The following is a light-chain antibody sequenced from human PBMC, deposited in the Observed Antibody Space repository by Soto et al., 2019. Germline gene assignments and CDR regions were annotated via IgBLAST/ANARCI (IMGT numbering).Light chain of an antibody. CDR2: EVS. Sequence: QSVLTQPASVSGSPGQSITISCTGTSSDVDDYNYVSWYQQHPGKPPKLVIYEVSGRPSGISNRFSGSKSGNTASLTISGLQAEDEADYYCSSYTTSSTLVVFGGGTQLTVL. V-gene: IGLV2-14*01. CDR1: SSDVDDYNY. CDR3: SSYTTSSTLVV. J-gene: IGLJ2*01.